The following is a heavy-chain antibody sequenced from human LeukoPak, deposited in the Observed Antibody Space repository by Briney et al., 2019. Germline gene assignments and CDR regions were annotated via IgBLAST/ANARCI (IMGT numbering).Heavy chain of an antibody. D-gene: IGHD1-26*01. Sequence: GGSLRLSCAVSGFTASSNYMSWVRQVPGKGLEWVSSLYSAGNTYYVDSVKGRFTISRDNSKNTLYLQMDSLRAEDTAVYYCARAVGGTIYFDYWGQGTLVTVSS. CDR2: LYSAGNT. CDR1: GFTASSNY. CDR3: ARAVGGTIYFDY. V-gene: IGHV3-66*01. J-gene: IGHJ4*02.